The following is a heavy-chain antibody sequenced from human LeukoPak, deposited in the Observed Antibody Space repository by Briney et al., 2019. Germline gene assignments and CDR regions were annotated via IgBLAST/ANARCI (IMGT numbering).Heavy chain of an antibody. V-gene: IGHV4-30-4*08. CDR1: GGSFSGYY. Sequence: PSETLSLTCAVYGGSFSGYYWSWIRQPPGKGLEWIGYIYYSGSTYYNPSLKSRLTISVDTSKNQFSLKLSSVTAADTAVYYCARQNSEYDILTGYLYGRWFDPWGQGTLVTVSS. D-gene: IGHD3-9*01. CDR2: IYYSGST. CDR3: ARQNSEYDILTGYLYGRWFDP. J-gene: IGHJ5*02.